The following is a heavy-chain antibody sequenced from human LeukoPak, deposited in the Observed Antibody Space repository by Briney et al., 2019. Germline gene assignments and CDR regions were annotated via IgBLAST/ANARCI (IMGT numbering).Heavy chain of an antibody. D-gene: IGHD2-2*01. J-gene: IGHJ6*03. V-gene: IGHV1-69*06. CDR3: ARELLRYCSSTSCDIPYYYYMDV. Sequence: ASVKVSCKASGGTFSSYAISWVRQAPGQGLEWMGGIIPIFGTANYAQKFQGRVTITADKSTSTAYMELRSLRSDDTAVYYCARELLRYCSSTSCDIPYYYYMDVWGKGTTVTISS. CDR1: GGTFSSYA. CDR2: IIPIFGTA.